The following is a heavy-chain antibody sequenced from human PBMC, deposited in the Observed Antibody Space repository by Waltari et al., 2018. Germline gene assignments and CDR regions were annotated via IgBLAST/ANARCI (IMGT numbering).Heavy chain of an antibody. Sequence: EEQLVESGGGLVKPGGSLRLSCAGSGFPFSNYNMNWVLQAPGKGLEWVSSISTTSTYTHYADSVKGRFTISRDNAKNSLFLQMNSLTTEDTAVYYCATGGWGFYFDYWGQGTLLTVSS. CDR2: ISTTSTYT. D-gene: IGHD7-27*01. CDR1: GFPFSNYN. V-gene: IGHV3-21*01. J-gene: IGHJ4*02. CDR3: ATGGWGFYFDY.